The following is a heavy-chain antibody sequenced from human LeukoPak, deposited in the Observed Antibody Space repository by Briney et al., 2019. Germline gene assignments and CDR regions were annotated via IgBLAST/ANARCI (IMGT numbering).Heavy chain of an antibody. Sequence: GGSLRLSCGVSGFSFSSYGMHWVRQAPGKGLEWVAYIRYDGSNRHYADSVKGRFTISRDNSKNTLYLQMNSLRVEDTAVYYCAKGGRITMLRGVQRDHYFDYWGQGTLVTVSS. V-gene: IGHV3-30*02. CDR2: IRYDGSNR. CDR3: AKGGRITMLRGVQRDHYFDY. CDR1: GFSFSSYG. D-gene: IGHD3-10*01. J-gene: IGHJ4*02.